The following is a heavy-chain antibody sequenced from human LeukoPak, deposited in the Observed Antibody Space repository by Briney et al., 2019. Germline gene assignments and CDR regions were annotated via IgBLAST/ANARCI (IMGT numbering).Heavy chain of an antibody. V-gene: IGHV4-39*01. CDR1: GVSVSSSTYS. CDR3: ARIAYSSGWYRSLDL. D-gene: IGHD6-19*01. CDR2: IEYSGTT. J-gene: IGHJ2*01. Sequence: SETLSLTCSVSGVSVSSSTYSWGWIRQPPGKGLEWIANIEYSGTTYYNPSLKGRVTISVDTSKNQFSLNLTSVTAADTAVFYCARIAYSSGWYRSLDLWGRGSLVIVSS.